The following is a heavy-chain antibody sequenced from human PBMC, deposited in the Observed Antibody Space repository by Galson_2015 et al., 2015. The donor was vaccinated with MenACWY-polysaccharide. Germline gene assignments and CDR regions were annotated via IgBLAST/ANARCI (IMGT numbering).Heavy chain of an antibody. CDR1: GFSLGGWS. J-gene: IGHJ6*02. CDR2: ISKSGDSI. CDR3: ARGHYGLDV. Sequence: SLRLSCAASGFSLGGWSLSWIRQAPGKGLEWPSYISKSGDSIYYGDSVKGRFAISRDNAKNSLYLQLNSQEVEDTAIYYCARGHYGLDVWGQGTTVTVSS. V-gene: IGHV3-11*01.